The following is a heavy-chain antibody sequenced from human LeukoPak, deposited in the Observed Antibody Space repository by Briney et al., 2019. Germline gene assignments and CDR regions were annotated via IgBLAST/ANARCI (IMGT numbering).Heavy chain of an antibody. J-gene: IGHJ5*02. Sequence: SETLSLTCAVYGGSFSGYYWSWIRQPPGKGLEWIGEINHSGSTNYNPSLKSRVTISVDTSKNQFSLKLSSVTAADTAVYYCAREGYCSGGSCNWFDPWGQGTLVTVSS. D-gene: IGHD2-15*01. CDR3: AREGYCSGGSCNWFDP. CDR1: GGSFSGYY. V-gene: IGHV4-34*01. CDR2: INHSGST.